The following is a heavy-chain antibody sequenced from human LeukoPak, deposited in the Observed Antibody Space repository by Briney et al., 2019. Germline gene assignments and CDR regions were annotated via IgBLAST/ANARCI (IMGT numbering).Heavy chain of an antibody. D-gene: IGHD5-24*01. V-gene: IGHV3-11*04. CDR1: GFTFSDFY. CDR2: ISTSGSSI. J-gene: IGHJ6*02. Sequence: SGGSLRLSCAASGFTFSDFYMSWIRQAPGKGLEWVSFISTSGSSIHYADSVKGRFTISRDNAKNTLYLQMNSLRAEDTAVYYCAKDLGDERDVWGQGTTVTVSS. CDR3: AKDLGDERDV.